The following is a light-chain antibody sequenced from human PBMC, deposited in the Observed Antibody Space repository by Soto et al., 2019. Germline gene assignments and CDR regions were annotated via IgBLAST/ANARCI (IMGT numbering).Light chain of an antibody. Sequence: QSALTQPRSVSGSPGQSVTISCTGTSSDVGGYNYVSWFQQHPGKAPKLMIYDVSKRPSGVPDRFSGSKSGNTASLTISGLQTEDWSDYYCCSFGGNHPPVVFGGGTKLTVL. CDR1: SSDVGGYNY. J-gene: IGLJ2*01. CDR3: CSFGGNHPPVV. CDR2: DVS. V-gene: IGLV2-11*01.